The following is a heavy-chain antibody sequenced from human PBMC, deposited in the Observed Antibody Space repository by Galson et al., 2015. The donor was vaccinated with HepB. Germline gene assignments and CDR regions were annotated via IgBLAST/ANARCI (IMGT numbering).Heavy chain of an antibody. Sequence: SVKVSCKASGGTFSSYAISWVRQAPGQGLEWMGGIIPIFGTANYAQKFQGRVTITADESTSTAYMELSSLRSEDTAVYYCARDGPLEILSWGRIAVAGTGLPLDYWGQGTLVTVSS. D-gene: IGHD6-19*01. V-gene: IGHV1-69*13. CDR2: IIPIFGTA. CDR1: GGTFSSYA. J-gene: IGHJ4*02. CDR3: ARDGPLEILSWGRIAVAGTGLPLDY.